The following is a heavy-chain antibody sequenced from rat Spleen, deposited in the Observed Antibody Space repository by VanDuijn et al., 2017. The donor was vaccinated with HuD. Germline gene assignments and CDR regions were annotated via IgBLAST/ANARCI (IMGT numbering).Heavy chain of an antibody. J-gene: IGHJ2*01. D-gene: IGHD1-4*01. V-gene: IGHV5-27*01. CDR1: NSG. CDR3: TTGLPGYGDN. Sequence: NSGMAWVRQAPKKGLEWVAYISYDGGNTYHRDSVKGRFTISRDNAKSTLYLQMDSLRSEDTATYYCTTGLPGYGDNWGQGVMVTVSS. CDR2: ISYDGGNT.